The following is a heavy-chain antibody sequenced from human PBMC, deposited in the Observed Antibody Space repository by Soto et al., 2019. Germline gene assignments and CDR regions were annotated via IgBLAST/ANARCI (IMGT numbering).Heavy chain of an antibody. CDR1: GYTFYSHS. CDR2: ISADNINT. J-gene: IGHJ6*02. D-gene: IGHD5-18*01. CDR3: ARCIQEDYYYGMDV. Sequence: QAQLVQSGAEVKKPGASVKVSCKASGYTFYSHSISWVRQAPGQGLEWMGRISADNINTKYAQKLRGRVTMTTDTSTSTVYMELRNLKSDDTAVYYCARCIQEDYYYGMDVWGQGTTVTVSS. V-gene: IGHV1-18*01.